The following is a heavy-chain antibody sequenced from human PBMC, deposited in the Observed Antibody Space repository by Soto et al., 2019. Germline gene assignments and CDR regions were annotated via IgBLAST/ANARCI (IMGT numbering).Heavy chain of an antibody. V-gene: IGHV4-59*01. D-gene: IGHD1-7*01. J-gene: IGHJ6*02. Sequence: SDTLSLTCTVSGGSISSYYWSWIRQPPGKGLEWIGYIYYSGSTNYNPSLKSRVTISVDTSKNQFSLKLSSVTAADTAVYYCARDNWNFFYYYGMDVWGQGTTVTVSS. CDR2: IYYSGST. CDR1: GGSISSYY. CDR3: ARDNWNFFYYYGMDV.